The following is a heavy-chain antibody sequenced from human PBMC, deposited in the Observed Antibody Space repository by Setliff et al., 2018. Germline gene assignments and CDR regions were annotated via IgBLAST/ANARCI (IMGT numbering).Heavy chain of an antibody. D-gene: IGHD6-19*01. CDR3: AREGSIGWSQYFHH. CDR2: ISYDGFKI. CDR1: GFTLRNSG. J-gene: IGHJ1*01. V-gene: IGHV3-30*03. Sequence: GESLRLSCAASGFTLRNSGMHWVRQAPGRGPEWVTFISYDGFKIYYAESVKGRFTISRDISTNTLFLEIDSLRSEDTGLYYCAREGSIGWSQYFHHWGQGTPVTVSS.